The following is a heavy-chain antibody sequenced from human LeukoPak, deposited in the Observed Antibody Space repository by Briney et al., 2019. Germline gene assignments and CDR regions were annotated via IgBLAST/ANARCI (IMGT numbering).Heavy chain of an antibody. D-gene: IGHD3-16*02. J-gene: IGHJ4*02. CDR3: ARDVTGYDYVWGSYRRQYFDY. Sequence: PSETLSLTCTVSGDSISSGDYYWSWIRQPPGKGLEWIGSIYYSGSTYYNPSLKSRVTISVDTSKNQFSLKLSSVTAADTAVYYCARDVTGYDYVWGSYRRQYFDYWGQGTLVTVSS. V-gene: IGHV4-39*07. CDR2: IYYSGST. CDR1: GDSISSGDYY.